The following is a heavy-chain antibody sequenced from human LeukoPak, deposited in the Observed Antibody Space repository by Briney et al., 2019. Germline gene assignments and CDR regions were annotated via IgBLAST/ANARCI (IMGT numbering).Heavy chain of an antibody. J-gene: IGHJ4*02. V-gene: IGHV3-21*01. CDR2: ISSSSSYI. D-gene: IGHD6-19*01. Sequence: GGSLRLSCAASGFTFSSYSMNWVRQAPGKGLEWVSSISSSSSYIYYADSVKGRFTISSDNAKSSLYLQMNSLRGEDTAVYYCARDESIAVAGRGIDYWGQGTLVTVSS. CDR1: GFTFSSYS. CDR3: ARDESIAVAGRGIDY.